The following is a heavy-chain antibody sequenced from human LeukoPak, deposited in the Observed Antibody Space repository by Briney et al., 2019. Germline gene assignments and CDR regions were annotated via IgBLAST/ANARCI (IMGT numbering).Heavy chain of an antibody. V-gene: IGHV4-39*01. CDR1: GGSISSSSYY. D-gene: IGHD3-3*01. CDR2: MYYSGST. CDR3: ADQYYDFWSGAGDS. J-gene: IGHJ6*04. Sequence: PSETLSLTCTVSGGSISSSSYYWGWIRQPPGKGLEWIGSMYYSGSTYYNPSLKSRVTISVDTSKSQFSLRLSSVTAADTAVYYCADQYYDFWSGAGDSWRKVTTVTVSS.